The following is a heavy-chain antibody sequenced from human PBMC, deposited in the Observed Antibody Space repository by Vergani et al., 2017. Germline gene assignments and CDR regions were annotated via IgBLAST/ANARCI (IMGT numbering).Heavy chain of an antibody. J-gene: IGHJ4*02. D-gene: IGHD3-22*01. Sequence: QVQLVQSGAEVKKPGSSVKVSCKASGGTFSSYALNWVRQAPGQGLEWMGSIIPSLATTIYAQKFQGRVTITADEFTSTAYMELISLRPEDTAVYYCAREGNYYDSTGFGPGGSFDWGPGTLVTVSS. V-gene: IGHV1-69*11. CDR2: IIPSLATT. CDR3: AREGNYYDSTGFGPGGSFD. CDR1: GGTFSSYA.